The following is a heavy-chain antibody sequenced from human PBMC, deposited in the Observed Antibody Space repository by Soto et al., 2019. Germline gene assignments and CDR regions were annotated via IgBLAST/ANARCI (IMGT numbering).Heavy chain of an antibody. CDR3: TRQHLDVQVASAIAY. V-gene: IGHV3-73*02. CDR2: IPSKTNTYAT. Sequence: EVQLVESGGGLVQPGGSLKLACAASGFTFSGSTIHWVRQTSGKGLEWVGRIPSKTNTYATAYAASVKGRFTISRDDSKNTAYLQMNSLKPEDTAVYYCTRQHLDVQVASAIAYWGQGTLVTVSS. J-gene: IGHJ4*02. D-gene: IGHD1-1*01. CDR1: GFTFSGST.